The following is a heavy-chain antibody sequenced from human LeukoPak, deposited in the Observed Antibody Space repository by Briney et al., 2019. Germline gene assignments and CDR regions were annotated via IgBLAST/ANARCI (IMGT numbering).Heavy chain of an antibody. J-gene: IGHJ4*02. D-gene: IGHD3-10*01. CDR2: FDPEDDEA. CDR1: GYTLAYFS. CDR3: ARISSGSYYISPRGDDY. V-gene: IGHV1-24*01. Sequence: ASVKVSCKVSGYTLAYFSVHWVRRAPGKGLEWMGVFDPEDDEAIYAQKFQGRVTMTEDTSTDTAYMELSSLRSEDTAVYYCARISSGSYYISPRGDDYWGQGTLVTVSS.